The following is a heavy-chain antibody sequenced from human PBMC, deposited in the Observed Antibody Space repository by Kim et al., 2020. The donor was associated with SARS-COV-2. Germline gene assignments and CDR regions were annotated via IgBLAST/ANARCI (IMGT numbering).Heavy chain of an antibody. Sequence: SVKVSCKASGGTFSSYAISWVRQAPGQGLEWMGGIIPIFGTANYAQKFQGRVTITADESTSTAYMELSSLRSEDTAVYYCARVVGDYGAFDIWGQGTMVTVSS. CDR2: IIPIFGTA. J-gene: IGHJ3*02. D-gene: IGHD4-17*01. CDR3: ARVVGDYGAFDI. V-gene: IGHV1-69*13. CDR1: GGTFSSYA.